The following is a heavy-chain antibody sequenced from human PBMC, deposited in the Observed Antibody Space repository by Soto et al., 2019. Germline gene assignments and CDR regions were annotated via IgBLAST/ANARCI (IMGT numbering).Heavy chain of an antibody. CDR1: GDSISTSKVA. CDR3: ARGKYSAFDY. V-gene: IGHV6-1*01. D-gene: IGHD5-18*01. Sequence: SQALSLTCAISGDSISTSKVAWNWIRQSPSGGLEWLGRTGYTSKWYNDYAVSVRSRITINPDTSKNQFSLQLNSVTLDDTAVYYCARGKYSAFDYWGQGTLVTVSS. CDR2: TGYTSKWYN. J-gene: IGHJ4*02.